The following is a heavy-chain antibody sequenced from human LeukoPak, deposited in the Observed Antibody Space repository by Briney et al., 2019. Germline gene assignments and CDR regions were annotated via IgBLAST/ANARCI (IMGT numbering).Heavy chain of an antibody. D-gene: IGHD6-19*01. J-gene: IGHJ4*02. V-gene: IGHV3-23*01. CDR3: ANQYVAGTYYFDY. CDR1: RFTFSNYW. CDR2: ISSSGGST. Sequence: GGSLRLSCAASRFTFSNYWMHWVRQAPGKGLEWVSGISSSGGSTYYADSVKGRFTISRDNSKNTLYLQMNSLRAEDTAVYYCANQYVAGTYYFDYWGQGTLVTVSS.